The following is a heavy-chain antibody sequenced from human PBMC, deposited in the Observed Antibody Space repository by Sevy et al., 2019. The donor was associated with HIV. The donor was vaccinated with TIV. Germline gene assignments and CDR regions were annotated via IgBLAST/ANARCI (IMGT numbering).Heavy chain of an antibody. J-gene: IGHJ4*02. CDR3: VTGSGKYRH. D-gene: IGHD1-26*01. Sequence: ASVKVSCKVSGYTLTELSMHWVRQAPGKGLEWMGGFLPEDGETIYAQKFQGRVTMTEDTSTDTAYMELNSLRSEVTAVYYCVTGSGKYRHWGQGTLVTVSS. CDR1: GYTLTELS. V-gene: IGHV1-24*01. CDR2: FLPEDGET.